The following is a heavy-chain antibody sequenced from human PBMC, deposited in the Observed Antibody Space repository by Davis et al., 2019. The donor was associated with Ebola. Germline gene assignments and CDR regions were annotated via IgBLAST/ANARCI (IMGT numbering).Heavy chain of an antibody. CDR2: INPNSGGT. D-gene: IGHD3-22*01. Sequence: ASVKVSCKASGYTFTGYYMHWVRQAPGQGLEWMGWINPNSGGTNYAQKFQGRVTMTRDTSISTAYMELSRLRSDDTAVYYCARPYDSSGYHLHYWGQGTLVTVSS. CDR3: ARPYDSSGYHLHY. J-gene: IGHJ4*02. CDR1: GYTFTGYY. V-gene: IGHV1-2*02.